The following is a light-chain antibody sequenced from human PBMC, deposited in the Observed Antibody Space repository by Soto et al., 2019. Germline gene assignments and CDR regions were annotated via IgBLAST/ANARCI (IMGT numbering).Light chain of an antibody. CDR3: QQYGSSHWT. J-gene: IGKJ1*01. Sequence: EIVLAQSPDTLSLSPGERATLSCRSSQSVSSSYLAWYQQKPGQAPRLLIYGASSRATGIPDRFSGSGSGTGFTLTISRLEPEDFAVYYCQQYGSSHWTFGQGTKVDI. CDR1: QSVSSSY. CDR2: GAS. V-gene: IGKV3-20*01.